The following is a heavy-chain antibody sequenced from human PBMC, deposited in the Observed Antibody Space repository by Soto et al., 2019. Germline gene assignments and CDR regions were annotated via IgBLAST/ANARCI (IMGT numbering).Heavy chain of an antibody. V-gene: IGHV4-34*01. Sequence: SETLSLTCAFYCGSFIGYYWSWIRQPPGKGLEWIGEINHSGSTNYNPSLKSRVTISVDTSKNQFSLKLSSVTAADTAVYYCARGARVRGMDAWGQGTTVTVSS. D-gene: IGHD3-3*01. CDR3: ARGARVRGMDA. CDR2: INHSGST. J-gene: IGHJ6*02. CDR1: CGSFIGYY.